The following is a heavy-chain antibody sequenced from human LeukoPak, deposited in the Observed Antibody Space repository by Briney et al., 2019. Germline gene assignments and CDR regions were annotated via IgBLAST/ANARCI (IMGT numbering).Heavy chain of an antibody. CDR1: GFTFSGSA. D-gene: IGHD3-22*01. CDR3: TRHDHDSSPCARHYFYGMDV. Sequence: GGSLRLSCAASGFTFSGSAMHWVRQASGKGLEWVGRIRSKANSYATAYAASGKGRFTISRDDSKNTAYLQMNSLKTEDTAVYYWTRHDHDSSPCARHYFYGMDVWGQGTTVTVSS. V-gene: IGHV3-73*01. J-gene: IGHJ6*02. CDR2: IRSKANSYAT.